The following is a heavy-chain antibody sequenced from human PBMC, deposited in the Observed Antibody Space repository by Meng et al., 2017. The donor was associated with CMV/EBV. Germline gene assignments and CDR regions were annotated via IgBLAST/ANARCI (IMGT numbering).Heavy chain of an antibody. CDR1: GGSISSYY. CDR2: IYNSGST. Sequence: VQLQEADPGLVKTSETLSLTCTVFGGSISSYYWSWIWQPAGKGLEWIGRIYNSGSTNYNPSLKSRVTMSVDTSKNQFSLKLSSVTAADTAVYYCARDLMNCSSTSCANWFDPWGQGTLVTVSS. D-gene: IGHD2-2*01. V-gene: IGHV4-4*07. J-gene: IGHJ5*02. CDR3: ARDLMNCSSTSCANWFDP.